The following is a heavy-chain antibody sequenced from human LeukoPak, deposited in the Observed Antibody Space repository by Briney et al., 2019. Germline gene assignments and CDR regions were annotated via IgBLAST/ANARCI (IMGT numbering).Heavy chain of an antibody. CDR3: AKSYHYYGSSIDY. D-gene: IGHD3-10*01. CDR2: IWYDGSNK. V-gene: IGHV3-33*06. J-gene: IGHJ4*02. CDR1: GFTFSSYG. Sequence: GGSLRLSCAASGFTFSSYGMHWVRQAPGKGLEWVAVIWYDGSNKYYADSVKGRFTISRDNSKNTLYLQMNGLRAEDTAVYYCAKSYHYYGSSIDYWGQGTLVTVSS.